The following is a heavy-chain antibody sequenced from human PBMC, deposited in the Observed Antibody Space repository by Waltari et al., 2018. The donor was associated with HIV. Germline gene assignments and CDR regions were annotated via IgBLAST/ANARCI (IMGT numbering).Heavy chain of an antibody. CDR3: ARVPQGRLGELSTYYFDY. D-gene: IGHD3-16*01. V-gene: IGHV1-2*02. CDR2: INPNSGGT. CDR1: GDSCSDNY. J-gene: IGHJ4*02. Sequence: VHLVQSGAVEKKPAASVKVTCKTSGDSCSDNYIQGMGQAPGQGPEWMGWINPNSGGTNYAQRFQDRVTLTRDTHISTVFMDLSRLASDDTAVYYCARVPQGRLGELSTYYFDYWGQGSLVIVSS.